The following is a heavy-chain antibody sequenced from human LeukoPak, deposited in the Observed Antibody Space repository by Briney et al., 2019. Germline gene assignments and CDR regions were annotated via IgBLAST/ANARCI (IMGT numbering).Heavy chain of an antibody. CDR3: ARGYYDFPY. CDR1: GASISSYY. D-gene: IGHD3-3*01. J-gene: IGHJ4*02. CDR2: IYYTGST. V-gene: IGHV4-59*01. Sequence: SETLSLTCTVSGASISSYYWSWIRQPPGKGLEWIGYIYYTGSTNYNPSLKSRVTISVDTSKNQFPLKLSSVTAADTAVYYCARGYYDFPYWGQGTLVTVSS.